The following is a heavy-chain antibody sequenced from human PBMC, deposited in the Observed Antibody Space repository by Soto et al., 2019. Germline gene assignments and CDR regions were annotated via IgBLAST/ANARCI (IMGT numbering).Heavy chain of an antibody. Sequence: EVQLLESGGGLVQPGGSLRLSCAASGFTFSSYAMSWVRQAPGKGLEWVSAISGSGGSTYYADSVKGRFTISRDNSKNTLYRDMCXLXAEDTAVYXXAKGGSGGWSLFDYWGQGTLVTVSS. D-gene: IGHD2-15*01. CDR1: GFTFSSYA. J-gene: IGHJ4*02. V-gene: IGHV3-23*01. CDR2: ISGSGGST. CDR3: AKGGSGGWSLFDY.